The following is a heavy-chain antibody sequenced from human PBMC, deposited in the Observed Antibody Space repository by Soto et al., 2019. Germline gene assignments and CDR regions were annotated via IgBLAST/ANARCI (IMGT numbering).Heavy chain of an antibody. Sequence: ASVKVSCKVSGYTLTELSMHWVRQAPGKGLEWMGGFDPEDGETIYAQKFQGRVTMTEDTSTDTAYMELSSLRSEDTAVYYCATDLFPEYYYDSSGASGYWGQGTLVTVPS. D-gene: IGHD3-22*01. CDR2: FDPEDGET. J-gene: IGHJ4*02. CDR3: ATDLFPEYYYDSSGASGY. CDR1: GYTLTELS. V-gene: IGHV1-24*01.